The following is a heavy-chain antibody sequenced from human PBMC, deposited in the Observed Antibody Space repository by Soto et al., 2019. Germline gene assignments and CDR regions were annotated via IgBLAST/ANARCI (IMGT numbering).Heavy chain of an antibody. CDR3: ARYDILTGHNDDFDI. CDR1: GGSISSYY. J-gene: IGHJ3*02. CDR2: IYYSGNT. V-gene: IGHV4-59*01. D-gene: IGHD3-9*01. Sequence: SETLSLTCTVSGGSISSYYWSWIRQSPGRGLEWIGYIYYSGNTNYNPSLKSRVTISVDTSKNQFSLTLTSVTAADTALYYCARYDILTGHNDDFDIWGQGTVVTVSS.